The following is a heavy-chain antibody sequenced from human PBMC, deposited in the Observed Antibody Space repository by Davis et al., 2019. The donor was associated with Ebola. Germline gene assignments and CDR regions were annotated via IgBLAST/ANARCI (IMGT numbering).Heavy chain of an antibody. D-gene: IGHD3-3*01. Sequence: PGGSLRLSCAASGFTFSDYYMSWIRQAPGKGLEWVSYISSSGSTIYYAYSVKRRFTISRDNAKNSLYLQMNSLRAEDTAVYYCARDPHFVLRSIGYYGMDVWGQGTTITVSS. CDR3: ARDPHFVLRSIGYYGMDV. CDR2: ISSSGSTI. CDR1: GFTFSDYY. V-gene: IGHV3-11*01. J-gene: IGHJ6*02.